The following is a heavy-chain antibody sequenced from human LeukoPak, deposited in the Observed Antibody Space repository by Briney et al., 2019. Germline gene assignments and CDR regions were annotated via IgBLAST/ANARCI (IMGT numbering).Heavy chain of an antibody. D-gene: IGHD6-13*01. Sequence: ASVKVSCKASGYTFTSYDINWVRQATGQGLEWMGWMNPNSGNTGYAQKFQGRVTMTRNTSISTAYMELSSLRSEDTAVYYCARVPYIAAAGTGFDPWGRGTLVTVSS. CDR2: MNPNSGNT. CDR1: GYTFTSYD. J-gene: IGHJ5*02. V-gene: IGHV1-8*01. CDR3: ARVPYIAAAGTGFDP.